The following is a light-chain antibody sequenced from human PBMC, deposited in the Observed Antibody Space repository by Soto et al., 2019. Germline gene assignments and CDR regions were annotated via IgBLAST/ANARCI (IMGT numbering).Light chain of an antibody. Sequence: SVLTQPPSASGTPGQRVTISCSGSTSNIGSKTVSWYQQLPGSAPRVLIYNNNERPSGVPDRFSGSKSGTSASLAISGLQSEDEDDYYCATWDDSLPAVFGGGTKLTVL. CDR2: NNN. CDR1: TSNIGSKT. V-gene: IGLV1-44*01. CDR3: ATWDDSLPAV. J-gene: IGLJ2*01.